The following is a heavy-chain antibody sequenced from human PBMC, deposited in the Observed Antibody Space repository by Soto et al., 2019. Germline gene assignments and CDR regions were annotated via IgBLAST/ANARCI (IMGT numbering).Heavy chain of an antibody. CDR2: IYPSDSDT. Sequence: PGEPLKIPRKDSGYSITSHCIGWVIQMPGKGLEWMGIIYPSDSDTRYSPSFQGQVTISVDKSISAAHLQWSSLKASDTAMYYCARLYGHYMDVWGKGTTVTVSS. CDR3: ARLYGHYMDV. D-gene: IGHD4-17*01. V-gene: IGHV5-51*01. J-gene: IGHJ6*03. CDR1: GYSITSHC.